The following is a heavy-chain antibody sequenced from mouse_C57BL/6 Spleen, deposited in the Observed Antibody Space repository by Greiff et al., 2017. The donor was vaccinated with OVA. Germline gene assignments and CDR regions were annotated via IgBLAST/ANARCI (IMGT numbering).Heavy chain of an antibody. CDR2: ISYDGSST. CDR3: ARDRYDYDQGYYAMDY. J-gene: IGHJ4*01. CDR1: GFTFSDYY. D-gene: IGHD2-4*01. V-gene: IGHV5-16*01. Sequence: EVKLMESEGGLVQPGSSMKLSCTASGFTFSDYYMAWVRQVPEKGLEWVANISYDGSSTYYLDSLKSRFIISRDNAKNILYLQMSSLKSEDTATYYCARDRYDYDQGYYAMDYWGQGTSVTVSS.